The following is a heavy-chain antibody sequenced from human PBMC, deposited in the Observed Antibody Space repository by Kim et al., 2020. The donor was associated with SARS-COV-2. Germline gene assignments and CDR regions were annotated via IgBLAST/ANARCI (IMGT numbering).Heavy chain of an antibody. CDR3: ARDLYTDYDILTGPKKRGFDP. D-gene: IGHD3-9*01. CDR1: GDSVSSNSAA. CDR2: TYYRSKWYN. J-gene: IGHJ5*02. V-gene: IGHV6-1*01. Sequence: SQTLSLTCAISGDSVSSNSAAWSWIRQSPSRGLEWLGRTYYRSKWYNDYAVSVKSRITINPDTSKNQFSLQLNSVTPEDTAVYYCARDLYTDYDILTGPKKRGFDPWGQGTLVTVSS.